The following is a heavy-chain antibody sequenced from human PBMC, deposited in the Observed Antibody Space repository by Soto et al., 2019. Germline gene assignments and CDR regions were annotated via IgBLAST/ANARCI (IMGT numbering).Heavy chain of an antibody. D-gene: IGHD3-22*01. CDR1: GFTFRNYG. CDR3: AKDPGYYYDSSGYFDY. Sequence: PGGSLRLSCVASGFTFRNYGMHWVRQAPGKGLEWVAVISDDGNNKYNLASVEGRFTISRDNSKNTVFLQMNSLRAEDTAVYYCAKDPGYYYDSSGYFDYWGQGTLVTVSS. V-gene: IGHV3-30*18. J-gene: IGHJ4*02. CDR2: ISDDGNNK.